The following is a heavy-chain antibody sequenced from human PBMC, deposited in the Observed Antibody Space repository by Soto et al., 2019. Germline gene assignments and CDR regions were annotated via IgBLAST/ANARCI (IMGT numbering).Heavy chain of an antibody. CDR2: IGGYGTSI. D-gene: IGHD2-8*02. CDR3: VRAPIASCRYWCGFDV. Sequence: EVQLLESGGGLAQPGGSLRLSCAASGFTFVNFAMIWVRQAPGKGLGWVSSIGGYGTSIYYADSVKGRFTISRDNSKNTLYLQIDSLAVEDTAVYYCVRAPIASCRYWCGFDVWGQGTTVTVSS. V-gene: IGHV3-23*01. CDR1: GFTFVNFA. J-gene: IGHJ6*02.